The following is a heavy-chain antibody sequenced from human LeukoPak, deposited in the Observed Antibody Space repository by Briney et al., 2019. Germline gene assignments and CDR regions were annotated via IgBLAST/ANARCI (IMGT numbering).Heavy chain of an antibody. V-gene: IGHV4-59*01. CDR3: ARGPAYDILTGYHAPGGWFDP. CDR2: IYYSGST. J-gene: IGHJ5*02. D-gene: IGHD3-9*01. Sequence: SETLSLTCTVSGGSISSYYWSWIRQPPGKGLEWIGYIYYSGSTNYNPSLKSRVTISVDTSKNQFSLKLSSVTAADTAVYYCARGPAYDILTGYHAPGGWFDPWGQGTLVTVSS. CDR1: GGSISSYY.